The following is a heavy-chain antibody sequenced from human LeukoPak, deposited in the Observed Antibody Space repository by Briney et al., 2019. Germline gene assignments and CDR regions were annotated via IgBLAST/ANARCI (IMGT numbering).Heavy chain of an antibody. CDR2: IYYSGST. CDR3: ARHRATVTTAWFNWFDP. J-gene: IGHJ5*02. D-gene: IGHD4-17*01. CDR1: GGSISSYY. V-gene: IGHV4-59*08. Sequence: PSETLSLTCTVSGGSISSYYWSWIRQPPGKGLEWIGYIYYSGSTNYNPSLKSRVTISVDTSKNQFSLKLSSVTAADTAVYYCARHRATVTTAWFNWFDPWGQGTLVTVSS.